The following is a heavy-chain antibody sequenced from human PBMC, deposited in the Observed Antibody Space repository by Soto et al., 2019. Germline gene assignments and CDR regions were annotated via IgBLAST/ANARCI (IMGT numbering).Heavy chain of an antibody. J-gene: IGHJ4*02. CDR3: ARIGLTSALL. CDR1: GGSINSGDYY. CDR2: IYYSGST. Sequence: QVQLQESGPGQVKPSQTLSLTCTVSGGSINSGDYYWSWIRQPPGQGLEWIGYIYYSGSTYYNPPLRSRVTISIDTSKNLVFLNLTSVTAADTAVYFCARIGLTSALLWGQGTLVTVSS. V-gene: IGHV4-30-4*01. D-gene: IGHD4-17*01.